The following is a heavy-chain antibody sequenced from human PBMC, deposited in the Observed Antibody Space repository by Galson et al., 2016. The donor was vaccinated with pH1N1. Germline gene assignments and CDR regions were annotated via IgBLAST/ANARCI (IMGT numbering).Heavy chain of an antibody. D-gene: IGHD3-10*01. J-gene: IGHJ5*01. CDR1: GGSISSGTYY. CDR3: ARLVWFGELGNWFDP. Sequence: LSLTCTVSGGSISSGTYYWNWIRQHPGKGLEWIGCISYSGSTYYNPSLKSRITISVDTSKNQFSLKLSSVTAADTAVYYCARLVWFGELGNWFDPWGQGTTVTVSS. V-gene: IGHV4-31*03. CDR2: ISYSGST.